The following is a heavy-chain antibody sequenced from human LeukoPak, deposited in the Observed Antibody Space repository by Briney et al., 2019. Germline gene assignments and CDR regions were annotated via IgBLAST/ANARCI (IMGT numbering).Heavy chain of an antibody. CDR1: GFTFGSFA. CDR3: GKTTAGYSSGQKPAWPVDY. D-gene: IGHD5-18*01. Sequence: GGSLRLSCEASGFTFGSFAMYWVRQAPGKGLDWIAGIFGSGGSPHYADSVKGRFTISSDNSKNTVYLQINSLRAEDTAVYYCGKTTAGYSSGQKPAWPVDYWGQGTLVTVSS. J-gene: IGHJ4*02. V-gene: IGHV3-23*01. CDR2: IFGSGGSP.